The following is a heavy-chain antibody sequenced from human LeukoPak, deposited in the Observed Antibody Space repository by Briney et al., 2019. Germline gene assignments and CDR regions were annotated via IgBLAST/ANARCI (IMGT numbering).Heavy chain of an antibody. Sequence: SETLSLTCTVSVDSISRSNFYWGSTRLPPGKGLEWIRIIHQSGSTYYNPSRKGHDNISEDTSKNQFSLKLSSVAAADTAVYYYARPTYYGNSGYYYWGQGTLVTVSS. CDR2: IHQSGST. CDR1: VDSISRSNFY. CDR3: ARPTYYGNSGYYY. V-gene: IGHV4-39*01. D-gene: IGHD3-22*01. J-gene: IGHJ4*02.